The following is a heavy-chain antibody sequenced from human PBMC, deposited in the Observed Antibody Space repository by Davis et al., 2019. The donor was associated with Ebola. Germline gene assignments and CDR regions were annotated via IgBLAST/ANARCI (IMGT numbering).Heavy chain of an antibody. V-gene: IGHV3-33*03. CDR2: IWYDGTNK. J-gene: IGHJ4*02. D-gene: IGHD4-17*01. CDR3: TRVIDGDYDGN. CDR1: GFTLTSYG. Sequence: GESLKISCVASGFTLTSYGMNWVRQAPGKGLEWVAAIWYDGTNKHYADSVKGRFTISRDNAKNTLYLQMNSLRVEDTAVYYCTRVIDGDYDGNWGQGTLVTVSS.